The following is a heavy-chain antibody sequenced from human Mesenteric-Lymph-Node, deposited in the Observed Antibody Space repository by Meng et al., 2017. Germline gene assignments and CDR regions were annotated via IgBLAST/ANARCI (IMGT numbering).Heavy chain of an antibody. D-gene: IGHD3-22*01. V-gene: IGHV3-7*01. CDR1: GFTFSTYW. Sequence: GGSLRLSCSVSGFTFSTYWMSWVRQAPGKGLEWVANIKKDESEKHYVDSVKGRFTISRDNSKNTLYLQMNSLRAADTAVYYCAIVPRDYYDSSGYSHYFDYWGQRTLVTVSS. J-gene: IGHJ4*02. CDR3: AIVPRDYYDSSGYSHYFDY. CDR2: IKKDESEK.